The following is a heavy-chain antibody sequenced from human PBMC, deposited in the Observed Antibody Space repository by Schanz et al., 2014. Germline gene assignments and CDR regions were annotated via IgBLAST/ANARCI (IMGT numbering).Heavy chain of an antibody. V-gene: IGHV1-18*01. D-gene: IGHD3-10*01. Sequence: QLMQSGSEVRKPGASVKVSCKASGYIFGSHGMTWVRQAPGQGPELMGWINAHTGNTQYAQKFHGRVNITRHTVTTTVHLELTRLRTDDTAIYYCARVHIATYHYNSPGAFDIWGQWTRVTVSS. CDR1: GYIFGSHG. CDR2: INAHTGNT. J-gene: IGHJ3*02. CDR3: ARVHIATYHYNSPGAFDI.